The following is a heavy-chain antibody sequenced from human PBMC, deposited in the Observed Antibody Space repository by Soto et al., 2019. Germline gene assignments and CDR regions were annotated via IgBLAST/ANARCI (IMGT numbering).Heavy chain of an antibody. CDR3: AKPHSYYDTYYFDY. CDR1: GFTFDDYA. J-gene: IGHJ4*02. CDR2: ISWNSGSI. V-gene: IGHV3-9*01. Sequence: PGGSLRLSCAASGFTFDDYAMHWVRQAPGKGLEWVSGISWNSGSIGYADSVKGRFTISRDNAKNSLYLQMNSLRAEDTALYYCAKPHSYYDTYYFDYWGQGTLVTVSS. D-gene: IGHD3-22*01.